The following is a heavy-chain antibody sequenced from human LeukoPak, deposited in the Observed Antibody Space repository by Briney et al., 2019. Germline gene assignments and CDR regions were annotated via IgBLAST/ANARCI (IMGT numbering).Heavy chain of an antibody. CDR2: IYSGGST. J-gene: IGHJ3*02. V-gene: IGHV3-53*01. Sequence: GGSLRLSCAASGFTFSSYSMSWVRQAPGKGLEWVSVIYSGGSTYYADSVKGRFTISRDNSKNTLYLQMNSLRAEDTAVYYCVGVRDAFDIWGQGTMVTVSS. CDR3: VGVRDAFDI. CDR1: GFTFSSYS.